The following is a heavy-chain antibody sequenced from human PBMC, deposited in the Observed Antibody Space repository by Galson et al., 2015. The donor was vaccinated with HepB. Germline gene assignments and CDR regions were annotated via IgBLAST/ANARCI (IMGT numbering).Heavy chain of an antibody. J-gene: IGHJ6*02. CDR2: ISSSSSYI. CDR3: AREKSDTAMVEYYYYYGMDV. V-gene: IGHV3-21*01. CDR1: GFTFSSYS. D-gene: IGHD5-18*01. Sequence: SLRLSCAASGFTFSSYSMNWVRQAPGKGLEWVSSISSSSSYIYYADSVKGRFTISRDNAKNSLYLQMNSLRAEDTAVYYCAREKSDTAMVEYYYYYGMDVWGQGTTVTVSS.